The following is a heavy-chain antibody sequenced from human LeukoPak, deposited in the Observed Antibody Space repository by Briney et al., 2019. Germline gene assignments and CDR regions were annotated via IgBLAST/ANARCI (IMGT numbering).Heavy chain of an antibody. D-gene: IGHD3-22*01. Sequence: GGSLRLSCAASGFTFSSYEMNWVRQAPGKWLEWVSYISSSGSTIYYADSVKGRFTISRDNAKNSLYLQMNSLRAEDTAVYYCARDLWYYDSSGYSDAFDIWGQGAMVTVSS. CDR3: ARDLWYYDSSGYSDAFDI. CDR2: ISSSGSTI. V-gene: IGHV3-48*03. CDR1: GFTFSSYE. J-gene: IGHJ3*02.